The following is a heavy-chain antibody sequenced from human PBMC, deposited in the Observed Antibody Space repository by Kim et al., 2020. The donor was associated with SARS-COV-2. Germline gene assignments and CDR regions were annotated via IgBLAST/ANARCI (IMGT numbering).Heavy chain of an antibody. CDR2: IYTSGST. CDR3: ARVGVAGTYFDY. CDR1: GGSISSGSYY. D-gene: IGHD6-13*01. V-gene: IGHV4-61*02. Sequence: SETLSLTCTVSGGSISSGSYYWSWIRQPAGKGLEWIGRIYTSGSTNYNPSLKSRVTISVDTSKNQFSLKLSSVTAADTAVYYCARVGVAGTYFDYWGQGTLVTVSS. J-gene: IGHJ4*02.